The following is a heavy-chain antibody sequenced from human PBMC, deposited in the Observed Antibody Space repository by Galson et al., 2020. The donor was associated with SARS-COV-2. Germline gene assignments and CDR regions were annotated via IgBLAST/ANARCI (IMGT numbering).Heavy chain of an antibody. D-gene: IGHD3-22*01. V-gene: IGHV3-48*02. CDR1: GFTFSSYS. Sequence: TGGSLRLSCAASGFTFSSYSMNWVRQAPGKGLEWVSYISSSSTIYYADSVKGRFTISRDNAKNSLYLQMNSLRDEDTAVYYCARDHDSSGYPVSWGQETLVTVSS. CDR3: ARDHDSSGYPVS. J-gene: IGHJ4*02. CDR2: ISSSSTI.